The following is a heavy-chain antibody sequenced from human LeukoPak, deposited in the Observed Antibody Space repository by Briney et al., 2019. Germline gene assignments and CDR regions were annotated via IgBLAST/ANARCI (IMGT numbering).Heavy chain of an antibody. J-gene: IGHJ6*03. V-gene: IGHV5-51*01. D-gene: IGHD4/OR15-4a*01. CDR2: IYPGDSDT. CDR1: GYSFTTYW. Sequence: GESLKISCKGSGYSFTTYWIAWVRQMPGKGLEWMGIIYPGDSDTRYSPSFQGQVSISVDKSITTAYLQWSSLKASDTAMYYCARGAEGRGPDKIDYYYYMDVWGKGTTVTVSS. CDR3: ARGAEGRGPDKIDYYYYMDV.